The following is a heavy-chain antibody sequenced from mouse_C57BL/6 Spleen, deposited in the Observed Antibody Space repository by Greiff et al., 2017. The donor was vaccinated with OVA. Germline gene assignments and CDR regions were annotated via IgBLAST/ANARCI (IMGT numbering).Heavy chain of an antibody. CDR2: IRNKANGYTT. Sequence: LVASFGCFFPPVGSLSLSFSASVFPFPASSLLFFLPPPLPSLSWLGFIRNKANGYTTEYRASVKGRFTISRDDSQSILYLQMNALRAEDSATYYCARFYYDYGFDYWGQGTTLTVSS. CDR3: ARFYYDYGFDY. CDR1: VFPFPASS. D-gene: IGHD2-4*01. V-gene: IGHV7-3*01. J-gene: IGHJ2*01.